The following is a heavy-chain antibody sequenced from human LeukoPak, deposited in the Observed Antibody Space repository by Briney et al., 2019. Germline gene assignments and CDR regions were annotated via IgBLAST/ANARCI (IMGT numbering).Heavy chain of an antibody. CDR2: ISHDGSVN. CDR3: ARDRRSLGRTSLEH. Sequence: GGSLRLSCLASGFRFRDIAMHWVRQAPGRGLEWLAMISHDGSVNYYADSVRGRFTVSRDNSKSTLYLHMDGLRPDDTAVYFCARDRRSLGRTSLEHWGQATLVTVSA. V-gene: IGHV3-30*04. J-gene: IGHJ5*02. CDR1: GFRFRDIA.